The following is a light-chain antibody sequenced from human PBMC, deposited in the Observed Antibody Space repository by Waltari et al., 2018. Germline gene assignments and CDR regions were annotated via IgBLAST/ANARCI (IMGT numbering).Light chain of an antibody. V-gene: IGKV3-15*01. CDR2: RAS. J-gene: IGKJ4*01. Sequence: IVMTQSPPTLSVSPGETPTLSCRASQSFSTNLAWYQQKPGQAPRLLIYRASTRATDIPDRFSGSGSGTEFTLTISSLQSEDFAVYYCQQYNNRPLTFGGGTKVEIK. CDR1: QSFSTN. CDR3: QQYNNRPLT.